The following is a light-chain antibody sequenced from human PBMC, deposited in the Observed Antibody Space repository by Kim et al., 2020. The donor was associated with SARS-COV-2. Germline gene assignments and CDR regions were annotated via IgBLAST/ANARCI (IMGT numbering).Light chain of an antibody. CDR2: TNN. CDR3: ATWDDSLNGPYV. Sequence: QSVLTQPPSASGTPGQRVTISCSGSSSNIGRNSVNWYQHLPGTAPKLLISTNNQRPSGVPDRFSGSKSGTSASLAISGLQSEDEADYYCATWDDSLNGPYVFGTGTKVTVL. J-gene: IGLJ1*01. CDR1: SSNIGRNS. V-gene: IGLV1-44*01.